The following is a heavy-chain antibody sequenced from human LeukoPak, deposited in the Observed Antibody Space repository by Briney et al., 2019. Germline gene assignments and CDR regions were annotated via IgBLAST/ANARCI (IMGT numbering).Heavy chain of an antibody. CDR2: IRYDGSNK. Sequence: PGGSLRLSCAASGFTFSSYGMHWVRQAPGKGLEWVAFIRYDGSNKYYADSVKGRSTISRDNSKNTLYLQMNSLRAEDTAVYYCAKVLGALAAADYWGQGTLVTVSS. D-gene: IGHD6-13*01. J-gene: IGHJ4*02. V-gene: IGHV3-30*02. CDR1: GFTFSSYG. CDR3: AKVLGALAAADY.